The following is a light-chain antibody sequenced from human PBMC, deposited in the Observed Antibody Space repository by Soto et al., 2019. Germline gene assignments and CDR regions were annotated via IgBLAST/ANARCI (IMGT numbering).Light chain of an antibody. V-gene: IGLV2-23*01. CDR2: EGS. Sequence: QSALTQPASVSGSPGQSITISCTGSSSDVGSYNLVSWHQQYPGKAPKLMIYEGSKRHSGVSNRFSGSKSGNTASLTISGLQAEDEAAYYCCSYAGRSTLVFGGGTKLTFL. CDR3: CSYAGRSTLV. CDR1: SSDVGSYNL. J-gene: IGLJ2*01.